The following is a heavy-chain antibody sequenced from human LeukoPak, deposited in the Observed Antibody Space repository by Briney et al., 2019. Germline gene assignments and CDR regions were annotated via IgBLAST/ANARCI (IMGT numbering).Heavy chain of an antibody. CDR1: GGSISSSSYY. CDR3: ARRARGDGSKFDY. Sequence: SETLSLTCTVSGGSISSSSYYWGWIRQPPGKGLEWIGSIYYSGSTYYNPSLKSRVTISVDTSKNQFSLKLTSVTAADTAVYYCARRARGDGSKFDYWGQGTQVTVSS. V-gene: IGHV4-39*01. J-gene: IGHJ4*02. CDR2: IYYSGST. D-gene: IGHD7-27*01.